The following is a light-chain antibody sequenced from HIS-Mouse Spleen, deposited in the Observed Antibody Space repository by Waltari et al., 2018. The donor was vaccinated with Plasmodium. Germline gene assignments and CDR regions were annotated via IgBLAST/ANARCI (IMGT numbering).Light chain of an antibody. V-gene: IGLV3-27*01. J-gene: IGLJ3*02. CDR3: YSAADNNRV. CDR1: VLAKKY. CDR2: KDS. Sequence: SYELTQPSSVSVSPGPTARTTCPGDVLAKKYARWFQQKPGQAPVLVIYKDSERPSGIPERFSGSSSGTTVTLTISGAQVEDEADYYCYSAADNNRVFGGGTKLTVL.